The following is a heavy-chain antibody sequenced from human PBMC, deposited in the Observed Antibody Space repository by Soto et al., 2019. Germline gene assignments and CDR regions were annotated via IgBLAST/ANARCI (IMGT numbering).Heavy chain of an antibody. CDR3: AKAYTRWGESGSGADY. Sequence: EVQLVESGGGLVQPGRSLRLSCAASGFTFDDYAMHWVLQAPGKGLEWVAGISWNSGSIGYADSVKGRFTISRDNAKPSLSLQMNSLRAEDTALYHCAKAYTRWGESGSGADYWGQGTLVTVSS. CDR2: ISWNSGSI. J-gene: IGHJ4*02. CDR1: GFTFDDYA. D-gene: IGHD1-26*01. V-gene: IGHV3-9*01.